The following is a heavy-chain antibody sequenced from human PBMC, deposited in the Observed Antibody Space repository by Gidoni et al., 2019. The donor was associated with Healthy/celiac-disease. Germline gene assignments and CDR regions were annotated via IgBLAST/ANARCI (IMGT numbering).Heavy chain of an antibody. J-gene: IGHJ4*02. CDR3: ARQAYCGGDCYPDH. CDR2: IYYSGST. D-gene: IGHD2-21*02. V-gene: IGHV4-39*01. CDR1: GGSISSSSYY. Sequence: QLQLQESGPGLVKPSETLSLTCTVPGGSISSSSYYWGWIRQPPGKGLEWIGSIYYSGSTYYNPALKSRVTISVDTSKNQFSLKLSSVTAADTAVYYCARQAYCGGDCYPDHWGQGTLVTVSS.